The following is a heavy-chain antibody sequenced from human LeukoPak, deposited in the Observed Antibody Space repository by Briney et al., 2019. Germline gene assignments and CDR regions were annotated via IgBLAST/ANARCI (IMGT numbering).Heavy chain of an antibody. V-gene: IGHV3-30*18. Sequence: TGGSLRLSCAASGFTFSSYGMHWVRQAPGKGLEWVAVISYDGSNKYYGDSVKGRFTISRDNSKNTLYLQMNSLRAEDTAVYYCAKVLPGSNWFDPWGQGTLVTVSS. CDR3: AKVLPGSNWFDP. CDR2: ISYDGSNK. J-gene: IGHJ5*02. CDR1: GFTFSSYG. D-gene: IGHD6-25*01.